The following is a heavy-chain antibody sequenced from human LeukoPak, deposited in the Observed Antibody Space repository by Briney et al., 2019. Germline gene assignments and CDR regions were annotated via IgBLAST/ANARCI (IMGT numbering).Heavy chain of an antibody. CDR1: GFTFSSYW. CDR2: IKQDGSEK. Sequence: PGGSLILSCAASGFTFSSYWMSWVRQAPGKGLEWVANIKQDGSEKYYVDSVKGRFTISRDNAKNSLYLQMNSLRAEDTAVYYCARDMYYYDSSGHGGFDYWGQGTLVTVSS. D-gene: IGHD3-22*01. V-gene: IGHV3-7*04. J-gene: IGHJ4*02. CDR3: ARDMYYYDSSGHGGFDY.